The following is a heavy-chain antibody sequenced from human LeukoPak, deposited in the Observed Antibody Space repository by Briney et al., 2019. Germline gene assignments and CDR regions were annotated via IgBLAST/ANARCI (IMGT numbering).Heavy chain of an antibody. CDR3: AETGVAAGGTGSVY. CDR1: GFTFSSYA. D-gene: IGHD6-13*01. Sequence: GGSLRLSCAASGFTFSSYAMTWVRQTPGKGLEWVSSISAGGGNTFYADSVKGRFTISRDNSKNTLYLQMNSLRAEDTAVYYCAETGVAAGGTGSVYWGQGTLVTVSS. V-gene: IGHV3-23*01. CDR2: ISAGGGNT. J-gene: IGHJ4*02.